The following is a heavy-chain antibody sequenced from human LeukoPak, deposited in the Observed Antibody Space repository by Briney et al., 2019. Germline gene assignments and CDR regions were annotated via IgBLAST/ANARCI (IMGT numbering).Heavy chain of an antibody. CDR2: IHISGST. CDR1: GGSISSYY. D-gene: IGHD3-16*01. V-gene: IGHV4-4*07. J-gene: IGHJ4*02. Sequence: SETLSLTCTVSGGSISSYYWNWIRQPAGKGLEWIGRIHISGSTNYNPSLKSRVTISVDASKNQFSLKLSSVTAADTAVYYCARDGGTSFDYWGQGTLVTVSS. CDR3: ARDGGTSFDY.